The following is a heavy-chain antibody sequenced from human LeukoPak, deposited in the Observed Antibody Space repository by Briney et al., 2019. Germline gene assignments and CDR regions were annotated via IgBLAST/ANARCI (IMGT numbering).Heavy chain of an antibody. CDR3: ARTYYCDSSGYLSAFDI. Sequence: SETLSLTCTVSGGSISSYYWSWIRQPPGKGLEWIGYIYYSGSTNYNPSLKSRVTISVDTSKNQFSLKLSSVTAADTAVYYCARTYYCDSSGYLSAFDIWGQGTMVTVSS. CDR2: IYYSGST. V-gene: IGHV4-59*01. CDR1: GGSISSYY. D-gene: IGHD3-22*01. J-gene: IGHJ3*02.